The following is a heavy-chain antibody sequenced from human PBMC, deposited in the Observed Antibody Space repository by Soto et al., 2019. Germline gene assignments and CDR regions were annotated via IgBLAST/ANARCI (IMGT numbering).Heavy chain of an antibody. Sequence: PGGSLRLSCAASGFTFRNFGMHWVRQAPGKGLEWVAVISYDGTNKYYADSVKGRFTISRDNSKNTLYPQINSLRAEDTAVYYCAKAVKPFVVVTASDYWGQGTLVTVSS. D-gene: IGHD2-21*02. V-gene: IGHV3-30*18. CDR1: GFTFRNFG. J-gene: IGHJ4*02. CDR3: AKAVKPFVVVTASDY. CDR2: ISYDGTNK.